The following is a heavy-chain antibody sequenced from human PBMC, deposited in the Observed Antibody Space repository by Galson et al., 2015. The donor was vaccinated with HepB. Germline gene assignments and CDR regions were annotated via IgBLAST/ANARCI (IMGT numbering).Heavy chain of an antibody. Sequence: SLRLSCAASGFTFSSYWMSWVRQAPGKGLEWVANIKQDGSEKYYVDSVKGRFTISRDNAKNSLYLQMNSLRAEDTAVYYCARDGPRWLLLNYFDYWGQGTLVTVSS. J-gene: IGHJ4*02. CDR2: IKQDGSEK. CDR3: ARDGPRWLLLNYFDY. CDR1: GFTFSSYW. V-gene: IGHV3-7*01. D-gene: IGHD3-22*01.